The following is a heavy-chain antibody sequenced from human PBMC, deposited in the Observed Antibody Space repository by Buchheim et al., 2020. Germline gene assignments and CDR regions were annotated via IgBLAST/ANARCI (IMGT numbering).Heavy chain of an antibody. CDR1: GFTFSSYA. CDR3: AKDRVTRRRLQQFAYYYGMDV. D-gene: IGHD5-24*01. CDR2: ISDSGINT. Sequence: EVQLLESGGGLVQPGGSLRLSCAASGFTFSSYAVSWVRQAPGKGLEWVSIISDSGINTYYADSVKGRFTISRDNSKDTLYLQMNSLRAEDTAVYYCAKDRVTRRRLQQFAYYYGMDVWGQGTT. J-gene: IGHJ6*02. V-gene: IGHV3-23*01.